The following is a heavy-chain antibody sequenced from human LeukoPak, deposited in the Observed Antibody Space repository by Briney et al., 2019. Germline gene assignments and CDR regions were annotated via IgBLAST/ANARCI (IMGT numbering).Heavy chain of an antibody. D-gene: IGHD5-18*01. V-gene: IGHV3-21*01. J-gene: IGHJ4*02. CDR2: ISSSSSYI. Sequence: GGSLRLSCAASGFTFSSYSMTWVRQAPGKGLEWVSSISSSSSYIYYADSVKGRFTISRDNAKNSLYLQMNSLRAEDTAVYYCASGTAMVPGGYWGQGTLVTVSS. CDR3: ASGTAMVPGGY. CDR1: GFTFSSYS.